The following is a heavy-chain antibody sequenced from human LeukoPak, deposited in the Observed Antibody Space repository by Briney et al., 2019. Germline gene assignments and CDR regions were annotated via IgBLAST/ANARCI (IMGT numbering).Heavy chain of an antibody. Sequence: GGSLRLSCAASGFTFSNHGMNWVRQAPGKGLEWVSGISPSADIKYYADSVKGRFTISRDNAKNSLYLQMNSLRAEDTAVYSCARGADGVSSNSRGWFDPWGQGTLVTVSS. J-gene: IGHJ5*02. V-gene: IGHV3-21*01. CDR1: GFTFSNHG. D-gene: IGHD2-15*01. CDR3: ARGADGVSSNSRGWFDP. CDR2: ISPSADIK.